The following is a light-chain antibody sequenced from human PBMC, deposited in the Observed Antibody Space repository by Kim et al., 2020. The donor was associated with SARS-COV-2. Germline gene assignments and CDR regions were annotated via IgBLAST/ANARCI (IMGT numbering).Light chain of an antibody. J-gene: IGKJ1*01. CDR3: QQSYSTPRT. CDR1: QSIRNY. Sequence: DIQMTQSPSSLSASVGDRVTITCRASQSIRNYLNWYQQRPGKAPKLLLSAASTLQSGVPSRFSGSGSGTDFTLTISSLQPEDFATYYCQQSYSTPRTFGQGTKVDIK. CDR2: AAS. V-gene: IGKV1-39*01.